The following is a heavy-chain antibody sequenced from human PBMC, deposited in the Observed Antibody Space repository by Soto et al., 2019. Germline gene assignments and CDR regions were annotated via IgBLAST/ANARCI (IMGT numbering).Heavy chain of an antibody. Sequence: PGGSLRLSCAASGFTVSNNYMTWVRQAPGKGLEWVSVIYSGGSTYYADSVKGRFTISRHNSKNTLYLQMNSLRAEDTAVYYCASAQGSGWFDYWGQGTLVTVSS. V-gene: IGHV3-53*04. D-gene: IGHD6-19*01. J-gene: IGHJ4*02. CDR2: IYSGGST. CDR1: GFTVSNNY. CDR3: ASAQGSGWFDY.